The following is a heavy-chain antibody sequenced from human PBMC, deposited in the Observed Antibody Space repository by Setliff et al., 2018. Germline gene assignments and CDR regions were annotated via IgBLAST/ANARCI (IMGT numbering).Heavy chain of an antibody. D-gene: IGHD6-13*01. CDR3: GRSPGLAEGGSWFAP. CDR1: GFTFSNHW. J-gene: IGHJ5*02. V-gene: IGHV3-7*03. CDR2: IKQDGSDK. Sequence: PGGSLRLSCAASGFTFSNHWMTWVRQAPGKGLEWVANIKQDGSDKYYVGSVKGRFTISRDNAKNSLYLQMSSLKASDTAIYYCGRSPGLAEGGSWFAPWGQGTLVTVPQ.